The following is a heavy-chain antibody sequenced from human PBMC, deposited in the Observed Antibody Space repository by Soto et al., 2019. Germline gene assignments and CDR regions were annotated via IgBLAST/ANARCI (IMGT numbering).Heavy chain of an antibody. J-gene: IGHJ4*02. D-gene: IGHD3-9*01. V-gene: IGHV1-46*01. CDR2: INPSGGST. CDR3: AAGLLTGYSPLDY. CDR1: GYTFTSYY. Sequence: ASVKVSCKASGYTFTSYYMHWVRQAPGQGLEWMGIINPSGGSTSYAQKFQERVTITRDMSTSTAYMELSSLRSEDTAVYYCAAGLLTGYSPLDYWGQGTLVTVSS.